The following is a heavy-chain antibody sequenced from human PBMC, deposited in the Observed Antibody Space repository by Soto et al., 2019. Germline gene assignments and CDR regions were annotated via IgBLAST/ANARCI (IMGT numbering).Heavy chain of an antibody. Sequence: GASVKVSCKASGYTFTSYAMHWVRQAPGQRLEWMGWINAGNGNTKYSQKFQGRVTITRDTSASTAYMELSSLRSEDTAVYYCASYQNSGYALDQFDYWGQGTLVTVSS. CDR1: GYTFTSYA. CDR3: ASYQNSGYALDQFDY. V-gene: IGHV1-3*01. D-gene: IGHD5-12*01. J-gene: IGHJ4*02. CDR2: INAGNGNT.